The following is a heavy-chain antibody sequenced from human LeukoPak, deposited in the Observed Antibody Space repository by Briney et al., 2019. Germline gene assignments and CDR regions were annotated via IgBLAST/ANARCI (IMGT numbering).Heavy chain of an antibody. Sequence: PSETLSLTCTVSGGSISSYYWSWIRQPPGKGLEWIGYIYYSGSTNYNPSLKSRVTISVDTSKDQFSLKLSSVTAADTAVYYCASNPADFWSGYAIYWGQGTLVTVSS. CDR1: GGSISSYY. J-gene: IGHJ4*02. CDR3: ASNPADFWSGYAIY. D-gene: IGHD3-3*01. V-gene: IGHV4-59*01. CDR2: IYYSGST.